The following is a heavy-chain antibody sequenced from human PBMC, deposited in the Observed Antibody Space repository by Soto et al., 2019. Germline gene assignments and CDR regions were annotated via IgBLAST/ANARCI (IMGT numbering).Heavy chain of an antibody. J-gene: IGHJ5*02. CDR1: GFTFSSYW. D-gene: IGHD3-16*01. V-gene: IGHV3-74*01. CDR2: INPDGGRT. Sequence: QLVESGGCLVQPGGSLRLSCAASGFTFSSYWLHWVRQAPGEGLVWVSRINPDGGRTNYADSVKGRFTISRDNAKNTLYLQMDSLRAEDTAVYYCARVKLGSYDWVDPWGQGTLVTVSS. CDR3: ARVKLGSYDWVDP.